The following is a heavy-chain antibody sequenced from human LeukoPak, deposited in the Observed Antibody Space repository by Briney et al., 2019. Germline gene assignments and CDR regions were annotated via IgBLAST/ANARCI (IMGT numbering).Heavy chain of an antibody. CDR3: AREKWELQTFDAFDI. Sequence: PGGSLRLSCAASGFTFSSYWMSWVRQAPGKGLEWVSYISSRGSSIYYADSVKGRFTISRDNAKNSLYLRMNSLRAEDTAVYYCAREKWELQTFDAFDIWGQGTMVTVSS. V-gene: IGHV3-48*04. J-gene: IGHJ3*02. D-gene: IGHD1-26*01. CDR1: GFTFSSYW. CDR2: ISSRGSSI.